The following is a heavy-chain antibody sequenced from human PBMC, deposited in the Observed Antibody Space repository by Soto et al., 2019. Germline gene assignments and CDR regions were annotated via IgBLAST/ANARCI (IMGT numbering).Heavy chain of an antibody. V-gene: IGHV3-33*01. CDR2: IWYDGSNK. J-gene: IGHJ1*01. CDR1: GFNFSSFG. D-gene: IGHD2-15*01. CDR3: ARKYCSGGSCYSDPFQH. Sequence: GGSLRLSCAAFGFNFSSFGMHWVRQAPGKGLEWVAVIWYDGSNKYYADSVKGRFTISRDNSKNTLYLQMNSLRAEDTAVYYCARKYCSGGSCYSDPFQHWGQGTLVTVS.